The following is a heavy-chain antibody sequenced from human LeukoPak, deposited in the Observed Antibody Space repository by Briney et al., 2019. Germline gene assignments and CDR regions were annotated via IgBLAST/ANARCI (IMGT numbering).Heavy chain of an antibody. Sequence: GASVKVSCKASGYTFTSYDINWVRQATGQGLAWMGRMNPNSGNTNYAQKLQGRVTMTTDTSTSTAYMELRSLRSDDTAVYYCARDSRSSGWYHFDYWGQGTLVTVSS. CDR2: MNPNSGNT. D-gene: IGHD6-19*01. CDR3: ARDSRSSGWYHFDY. CDR1: GYTFTSYD. J-gene: IGHJ4*02. V-gene: IGHV1-18*01.